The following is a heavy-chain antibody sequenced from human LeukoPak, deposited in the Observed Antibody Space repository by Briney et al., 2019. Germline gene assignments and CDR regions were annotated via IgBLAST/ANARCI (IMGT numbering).Heavy chain of an antibody. CDR1: GGSISSYY. CDR2: IYHSGST. D-gene: IGHD2-15*01. J-gene: IGHJ6*02. CDR3: ARDRSCSGGSCYWYYYYGMDV. Sequence: PSETLSLTCTVSGGSISSYYWSWIRQPPGKGLEWIGFIYHSGSTNYNPSLKSRVTISVDTSKNEFSLKLSSVTTADTAVYYCARDRSCSGGSCYWYYYYGMDVWGQGTTVTVSS. V-gene: IGHV4-59*01.